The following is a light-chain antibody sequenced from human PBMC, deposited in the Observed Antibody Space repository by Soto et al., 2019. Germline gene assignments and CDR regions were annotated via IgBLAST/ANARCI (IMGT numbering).Light chain of an antibody. CDR2: GAS. V-gene: IGKV3-15*01. CDR1: QSVNSK. J-gene: IGKJ5*01. CDR3: QQYNYWPPMT. Sequence: EIVMTQSPATLSLSPGERVTLSGMASQSVNSKVAWYQQKPGQAPRLLIYGASTRATGIPARFSGSGSGTEFTLTISSLQSEDFAVYYCQQYNYWPPMTFGQGTRVDI.